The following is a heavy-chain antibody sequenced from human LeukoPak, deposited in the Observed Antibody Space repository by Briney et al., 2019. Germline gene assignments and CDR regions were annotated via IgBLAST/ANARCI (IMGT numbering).Heavy chain of an antibody. Sequence: PSETLSLTCTVSGGSISSSSYYWGWIRQPPGKGLEWIGSIYYSGSTYYNPSLKSRVTISVDTSKNQFSLKLSSVTAADTAVYYCAREALLLARITMVRDLPSNFDYWGQGTLVTVSS. CDR3: AREALLLARITMVRDLPSNFDY. CDR1: GGSISSSSYY. CDR2: IYYSGST. D-gene: IGHD3-10*01. V-gene: IGHV4-39*07. J-gene: IGHJ4*02.